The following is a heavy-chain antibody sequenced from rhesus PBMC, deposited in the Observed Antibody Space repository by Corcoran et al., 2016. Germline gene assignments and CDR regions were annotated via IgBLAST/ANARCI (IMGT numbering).Heavy chain of an antibody. V-gene: IGHV4-173*01. CDR3: ARDYNCWTGYYTGDAFDF. J-gene: IGHJ3*01. CDR2: ISGSGGST. CDR1: GGSISSNY. Sequence: QLQLQESGPGLVKPSETLSLTCAVSGGSISSNYWSWIRQPPGKGLEWIGRISGSGGSTDYNPSLKSRVTISTDMSKNQFSLKLSSVTAADTAVYYCARDYNCWTGYYTGDAFDFWGQGLRVTVSS. D-gene: IGHD3-3*01.